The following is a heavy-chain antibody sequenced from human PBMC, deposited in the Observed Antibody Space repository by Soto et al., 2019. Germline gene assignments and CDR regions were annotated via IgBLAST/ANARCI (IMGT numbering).Heavy chain of an antibody. D-gene: IGHD2-2*01. CDR3: AREFPYCPSTSGYAEY. Sequence: PSENLSLTWTVSGGSLSRGGYYLSCIRQQTSKGLEWIGYISYSGSTYYNPSLQSRLTISVDTSKNQFSLKLSSVTAADTAVYYCAREFPYCPSTSGYAEYWGPGSLVPVSS. V-gene: IGHV4-31*02. CDR1: GGSLSRGGYY. CDR2: ISYSGST. J-gene: IGHJ4*02.